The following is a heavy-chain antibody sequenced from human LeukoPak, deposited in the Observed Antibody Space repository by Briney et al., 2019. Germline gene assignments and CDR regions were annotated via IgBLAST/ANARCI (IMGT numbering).Heavy chain of an antibody. J-gene: IGHJ4*02. D-gene: IGHD2-8*01. CDR3: ARSFPGAVFLDY. CDR2: IYYSGST. CDR1: GGSISSSGCY. Sequence: SETLSLTCTVSGGSISSSGCYWGWIRQPPGEGLEWIGTIYYSGSTYYNLSLKSRVTISVDTSKNQFSLNLRSVTAADTAVYYCARSFPGAVFLDYWGQGTLVTVPS. V-gene: IGHV4-39*01.